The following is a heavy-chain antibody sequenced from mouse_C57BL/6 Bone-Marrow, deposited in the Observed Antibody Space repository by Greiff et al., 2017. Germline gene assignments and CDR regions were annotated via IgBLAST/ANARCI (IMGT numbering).Heavy chain of an antibody. Sequence: EVQLQQSVAELVRPGASVKLSCTASGFNIKNTYMHWVKQRPEQGLEWIGRIDPANGNTKYAPKFQGKATITADTSSNTAYLQLSSLTSEDTAIYYCARGTYYYGSSYRWYFDVWGTGTTVNVSS. CDR3: ARGTYYYGSSYRWYFDV. CDR1: GFNIKNTY. V-gene: IGHV14-3*01. CDR2: IDPANGNT. D-gene: IGHD1-1*01. J-gene: IGHJ1*03.